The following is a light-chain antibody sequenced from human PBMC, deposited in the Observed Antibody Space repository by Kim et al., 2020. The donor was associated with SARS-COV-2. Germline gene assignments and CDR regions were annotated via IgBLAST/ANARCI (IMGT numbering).Light chain of an antibody. CDR2: DAS. CDR3: QQRSNWPLT. V-gene: IGKV3-11*01. CDR1: QSVSSY. J-gene: IGKJ4*01. Sequence: LSPGERATLSCRASQSVSSYLAWYQQKPGQAPRLLIYDASNRATGIPARFSGSGSGTDFTLTISSLEPEDFAVYYCQQRSNWPLTFAGGTKVDIK.